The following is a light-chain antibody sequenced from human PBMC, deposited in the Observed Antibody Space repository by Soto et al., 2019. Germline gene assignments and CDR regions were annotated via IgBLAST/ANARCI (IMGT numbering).Light chain of an antibody. CDR1: QRISNNY. CDR2: DAS. CDR3: QKYGNTPLT. V-gene: IGKV3D-20*01. Sequence: EIVLTQSPATLSLSPGGSATLSCGASQRISNNYLAWYQQKPGLAPRLLIYDASSRATGIPDRFTGSGSGTDFTLTISRLEPEDFATYYCQKYGNTPLTFGGGTKVDNK. J-gene: IGKJ4*01.